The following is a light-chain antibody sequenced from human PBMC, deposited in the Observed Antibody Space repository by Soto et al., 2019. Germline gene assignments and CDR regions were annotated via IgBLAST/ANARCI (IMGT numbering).Light chain of an antibody. CDR1: QGIRTD. J-gene: IGKJ1*01. Sequence: IQMTQSPSSLSASVGDRVTITCRAIQGIRTDLGWYQQKPGKAPKLLIYAAFTLQSGVPSRFSGSGSGTEFTLTISSLQPDDFATYYCQHYNSYSEAFGQGTKVDIK. CDR3: QHYNSYSEA. CDR2: AAF. V-gene: IGKV1-17*01.